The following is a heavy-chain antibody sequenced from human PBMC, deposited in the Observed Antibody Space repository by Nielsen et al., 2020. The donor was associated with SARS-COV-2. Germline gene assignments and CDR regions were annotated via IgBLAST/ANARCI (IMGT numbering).Heavy chain of an antibody. Sequence: GESLKISCAASGFTFSTYAMSWVRQAPGKGLEWVSAISGSGGSTYYADSVKGRFTISRDNSKNTLYLQMNSLRAEDTAVYYCARVFIKRVVVTRSYYYYGMDVWGQGTTVTVSS. CDR1: GFTFSTYA. CDR3: ARVFIKRVVVTRSYYYYGMDV. V-gene: IGHV3-23*01. J-gene: IGHJ6*02. D-gene: IGHD3-22*01. CDR2: ISGSGGST.